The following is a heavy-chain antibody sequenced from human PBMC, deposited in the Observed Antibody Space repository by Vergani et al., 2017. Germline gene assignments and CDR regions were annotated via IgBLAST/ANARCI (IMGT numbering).Heavy chain of an antibody. V-gene: IGHV5-10-1*03. J-gene: IGHJ4*02. CDR3: ARQFLITGTTTAENY. CDR2: FDPSDSYT. D-gene: IGHD1-7*01. Sequence: EVQLVQSGAEVKKPGESLRISCKGSGYSFTSYWISWVRQMPGKGLEWMGRFDPSDSYTNYSPSFQGHVTISAYKSLSTAYLQGSSLKASDTAMYYCARQFLITGTTTAENYWGQGTLVTVSS. CDR1: GYSFTSYW.